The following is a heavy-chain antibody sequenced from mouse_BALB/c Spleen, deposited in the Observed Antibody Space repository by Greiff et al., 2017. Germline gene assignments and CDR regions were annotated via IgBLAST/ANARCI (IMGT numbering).Heavy chain of an antibody. CDR1: GFTFSSYG. J-gene: IGHJ1*01. Sequence: DVMLVESGGDLVKPGGSLKLSCAASGFTFSSYGMSWVRQTPDKRLEWVATISSGGSYTYYPDSVKGRFTISRDNAKNTLYLQMSSLKSEDTAMYYCTRDPYYGSSTYWYFDVWGAGTTVTVSS. D-gene: IGHD1-1*01. V-gene: IGHV5-6*02. CDR3: TRDPYYGSSTYWYFDV. CDR2: ISSGGSYT.